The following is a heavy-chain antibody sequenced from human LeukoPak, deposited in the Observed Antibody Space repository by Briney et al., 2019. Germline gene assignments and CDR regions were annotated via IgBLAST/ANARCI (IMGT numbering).Heavy chain of an antibody. J-gene: IGHJ4*02. CDR2: IRSKAYGGTT. D-gene: IGHD3-3*01. CDR1: GLTVSSNY. Sequence: GGSLRLSCTVSGLTVSSNYMSWVRQAPGKGLEWVGFIRSKAYGGTTEYAASVKGRFTISRDDSKSIAYLQMNSLKTEDTAVYYCTRAAYDFWSGYSHFDYWGQGTLVTVSS. CDR3: TRAAYDFWSGYSHFDY. V-gene: IGHV3-49*04.